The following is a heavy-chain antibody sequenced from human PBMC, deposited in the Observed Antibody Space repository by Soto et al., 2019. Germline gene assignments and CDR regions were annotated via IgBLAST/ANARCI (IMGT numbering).Heavy chain of an antibody. Sequence: VQLLESGGGLVQPGGSLRLSCAASGFTFSSYAMSWVRQAPGKGLEWVSAISGSGGSTYYADSVKGRFTISRDNSKDGLYLQMTSLRAEDTAVYYCAKEYEQYGDYGRGGVDYWGQGTLVTVSS. CDR1: GFTFSSYA. CDR3: AKEYEQYGDYGRGGVDY. D-gene: IGHD4-17*01. V-gene: IGHV3-23*01. J-gene: IGHJ4*02. CDR2: ISGSGGST.